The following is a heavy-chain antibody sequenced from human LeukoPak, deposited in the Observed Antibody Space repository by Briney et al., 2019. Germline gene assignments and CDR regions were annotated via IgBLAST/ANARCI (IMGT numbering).Heavy chain of an antibody. CDR2: ISSSVTTI. CDR3: VRGKNYGYDY. D-gene: IGHD3-10*01. Sequence: GGSLRLSCAASGFIFSTYEMNWLRQAPGKGLEWIPYISSSVTTIYYADSVKGRFTISRDNAKNSLYLQMNSLSAEDTAVYYCVRGKNYGYDYWGQGALVTVSS. J-gene: IGHJ4*02. CDR1: GFIFSTYE. V-gene: IGHV3-48*03.